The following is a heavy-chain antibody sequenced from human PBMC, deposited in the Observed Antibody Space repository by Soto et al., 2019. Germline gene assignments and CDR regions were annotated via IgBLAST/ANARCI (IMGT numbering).Heavy chain of an antibody. D-gene: IGHD2-15*01. CDR2: ISDSSSKT. J-gene: IGHJ4*02. Sequence: GGSLRLSCSASGFTFGNYAMNWVRQAPGKGLEWVSSISDSSSKTYYADSVKGRFTISRDNSKNMLLLQLNTLRADDTAVYFCARGYVGSWAHFDYWGQGTQVTVSS. V-gene: IGHV3-23*01. CDR1: GFTFGNYA. CDR3: ARGYVGSWAHFDY.